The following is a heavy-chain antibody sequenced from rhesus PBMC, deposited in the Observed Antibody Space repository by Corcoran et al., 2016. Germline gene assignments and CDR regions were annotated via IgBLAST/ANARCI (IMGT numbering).Heavy chain of an antibody. J-gene: IGHJ3*01. CDR2: INRGGGST. V-gene: IGHV3S25*01. CDR1: GGSISSSY. Sequence: LQLQESGPGLVKPSETMSGTCAVSGGSISSSYRSWNRQAPGKGLEWVAAINRGGGSTYYPDSVKGRFTIPRDNSNNTLSLQMNSLRAEDTAVYYCAKDRGYNFWTGYYRVRDAFDFWGQGLRVTVSS. CDR3: AKDRGYNFWTGYYRVRDAFDF. D-gene: IGHD3-3*01.